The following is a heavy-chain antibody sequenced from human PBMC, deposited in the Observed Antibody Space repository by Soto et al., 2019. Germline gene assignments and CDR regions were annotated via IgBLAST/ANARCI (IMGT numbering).Heavy chain of an antibody. CDR3: ARSRSSFTIFAREYGMDV. Sequence: ASVEVSCKASGYTFTSYAMHWVRQVPGQRLEWMGWINAGNGNTKYSQKFQGRVTITRDTSASTAYMELSSMSSEDTAVYYCARSRSSFTIFAREYGMDVWGQGTTVTVSS. V-gene: IGHV1-3*01. J-gene: IGHJ6*02. CDR2: INAGNGNT. CDR1: GYTFTSYA. D-gene: IGHD3-3*01.